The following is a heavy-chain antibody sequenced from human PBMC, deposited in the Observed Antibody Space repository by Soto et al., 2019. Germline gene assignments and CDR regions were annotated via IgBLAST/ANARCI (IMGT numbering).Heavy chain of an antibody. J-gene: IGHJ4*02. CDR3: ARDFTGWPPDGVDS. CDR1: GFTFTSYA. Sequence: QVHLVQSGAEVKMPGASVKVSCKASGFTFTSYAFTWVRQAPGQGLEWMGWISAYNGNTNYARNFRGRVTMTTVSSTSTVYMELGSLTSDDTAVYFSARDFTGWPPDGVDSWGQGTLVSVSA. V-gene: IGHV1-18*01. D-gene: IGHD3-16*01. CDR2: ISAYNGNT.